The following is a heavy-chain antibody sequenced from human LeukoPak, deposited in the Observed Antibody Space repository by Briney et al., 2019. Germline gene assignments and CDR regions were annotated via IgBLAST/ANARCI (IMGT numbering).Heavy chain of an antibody. Sequence: RTGGSLRLSCAASGFTFSSYWMSWVRQAPGKGLEWVSYISSSGSTIYYADSVKGRFTISRDNAKNSLYLQMNSLRAEDTAMYYCARDLGLILAFDIWGQGTMVTVFS. CDR3: ARDLGLILAFDI. D-gene: IGHD4/OR15-4a*01. CDR1: GFTFSSYW. V-gene: IGHV3-48*01. J-gene: IGHJ3*02. CDR2: ISSSGSTI.